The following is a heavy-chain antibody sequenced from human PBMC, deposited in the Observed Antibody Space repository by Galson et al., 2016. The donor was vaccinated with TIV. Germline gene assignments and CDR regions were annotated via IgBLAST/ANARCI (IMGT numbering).Heavy chain of an antibody. CDR3: ARDWGGGVLGATGAFDI. Sequence: SLRLSCAASGFIFSDYYMSWIRQAPGKGLEWVSYISSSGSTRYYGDSVKGHFTISRDNAKESLYLQMNSLRAEDTAVYYCARDWGGGVLGATGAFDIWGQGTTVTVSS. J-gene: IGHJ3*02. D-gene: IGHD1-26*01. CDR2: ISSSGSTR. V-gene: IGHV3-11*04. CDR1: GFIFSDYY.